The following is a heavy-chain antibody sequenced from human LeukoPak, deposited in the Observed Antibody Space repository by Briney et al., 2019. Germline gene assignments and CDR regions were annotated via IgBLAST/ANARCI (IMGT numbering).Heavy chain of an antibody. CDR2: IPYDGSNK. J-gene: IGHJ4*02. D-gene: IGHD6-19*01. CDR3: ARILDSAWGELGY. V-gene: IGHV3-30*03. Sequence: GGSLRFSCAASGFSFTSYGMNWVRQAPGKGLEWVAVIPYDGSNKYYVDSVKGRFTISRDNSKNTLYLQMNSLRAEDTAVYYCARILDSAWGELGYWGQGTLVTVSS. CDR1: GFSFTSYG.